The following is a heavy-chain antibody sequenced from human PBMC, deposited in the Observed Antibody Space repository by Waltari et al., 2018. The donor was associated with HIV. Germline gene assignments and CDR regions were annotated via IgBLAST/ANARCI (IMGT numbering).Heavy chain of an antibody. Sequence: QVQLVESGGGVVQPGRSLRLSCAASGFTFRSYGMHWVRPAPGKGLEWGAVISYDGSNKYYADSVKGRFTISRDNSKNTLYLQMNSLRAEDTAVYYCAKPGGLGYANLDYWGQGTLVTVSS. CDR2: ISYDGSNK. D-gene: IGHD3-16*01. CDR3: AKPGGLGYANLDY. V-gene: IGHV3-30*18. CDR1: GFTFRSYG. J-gene: IGHJ4*02.